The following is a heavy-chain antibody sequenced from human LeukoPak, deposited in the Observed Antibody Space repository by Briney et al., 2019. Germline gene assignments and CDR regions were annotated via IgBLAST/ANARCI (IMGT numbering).Heavy chain of an antibody. J-gene: IGHJ6*04. Sequence: GTSLRLSCAASGFTFSSYGMHWVRQAPGRGLEWVAAISYDGGNKDYGDFVKGRFTISRDNSKETLYLQMNSLTAEDTAVYFCMRGAGNYKEFYYYYGLDVWGKGTTVTVSS. CDR1: GFTFSSYG. V-gene: IGHV3-30*03. CDR3: MRGAGNYKEFYYYYGLDV. CDR2: ISYDGGNK. D-gene: IGHD3-9*01.